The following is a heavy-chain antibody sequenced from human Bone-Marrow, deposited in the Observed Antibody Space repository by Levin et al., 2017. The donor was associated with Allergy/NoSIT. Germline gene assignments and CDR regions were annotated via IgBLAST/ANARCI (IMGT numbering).Heavy chain of an antibody. V-gene: IGHV1-18*01. CDR3: AKLRRGGDYSGKYSSYDY. J-gene: IGHJ4*02. CDR2: ISTSSGDT. CDR1: GYTFSSYG. Sequence: PRASVKVSCKASGYTFSSYGFTWVRQAPGQGLEWMGWISTSSGDTEYEQRLQGRVTMTTDTSTSTAHMELRSLRSDDTAVYYCAKLRRGGDYSGKYSSYDYWGQGTLVTVSS. D-gene: IGHD1-26*01.